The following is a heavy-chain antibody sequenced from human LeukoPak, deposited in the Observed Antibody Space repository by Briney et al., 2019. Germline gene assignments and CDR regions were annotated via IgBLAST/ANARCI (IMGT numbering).Heavy chain of an antibody. J-gene: IGHJ4*02. CDR1: GYTFTGYY. Sequence: ASVKVSCKASGYTFTGYYMHWVRQAPGQGLEWMGRINPNSGGTNYAQKFQGRVTMTRDTSISTAYMELSSLRSEDTAVYYCARDPSGSYEDPHYFDYWGQGTLVTVSS. V-gene: IGHV1-2*06. D-gene: IGHD1-26*01. CDR3: ARDPSGSYEDPHYFDY. CDR2: INPNSGGT.